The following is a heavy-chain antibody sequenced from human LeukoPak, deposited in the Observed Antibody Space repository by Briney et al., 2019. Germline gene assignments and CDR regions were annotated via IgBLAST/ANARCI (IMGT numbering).Heavy chain of an antibody. V-gene: IGHV3-53*01. CDR1: GFTFSSYA. D-gene: IGHD3-22*01. CDR2: IYSGGST. CDR3: ARGLGGYYDSSGYFDC. Sequence: PGGSLRLSCAASGFTFSSYAMSWVRQAPGKGLEWVSVIYSGGSTYYADSVKGRFTISRDNSKNTLYLQMNSLRAEDTAVYYCARGLGGYYDSSGYFDCWGQGTLVTVSS. J-gene: IGHJ4*02.